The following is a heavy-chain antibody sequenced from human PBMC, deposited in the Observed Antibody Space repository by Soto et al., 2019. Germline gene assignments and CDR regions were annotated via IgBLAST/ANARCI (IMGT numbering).Heavy chain of an antibody. Sequence: PSETLSLTCTVSGGSISSYYWSWIRQPPGKGLEWIGYIYYSGSTNYNPSLKSRVTISVDTSKNQFSLKLSSVTAADTAVYYCARSISASVDTNYYYYYGMDVWGQGTTVTVSS. V-gene: IGHV4-59*01. CDR3: ARSISASVDTNYYYYYGMDV. J-gene: IGHJ6*02. CDR1: GGSISSYY. D-gene: IGHD2-15*01. CDR2: IYYSGST.